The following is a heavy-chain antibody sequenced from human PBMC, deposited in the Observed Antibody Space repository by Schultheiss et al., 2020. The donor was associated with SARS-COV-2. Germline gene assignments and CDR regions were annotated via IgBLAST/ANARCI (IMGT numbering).Heavy chain of an antibody. D-gene: IGHD3-9*01. CDR3: TSPPIYDILTDVEYGMDV. CDR2: IRSKAYGGTT. J-gene: IGHJ6*02. CDR1: GFTFGDYA. Sequence: GESLKISCTASGFTFGDYAMSWVRQAPGKGLEWVGFIRSKAYGGTTEYAASVKGRFTISRDDSKSIAYLQMNSLKTEDTAVYYCTSPPIYDILTDVEYGMDVWGQGTTVTVSS. V-gene: IGHV3-49*04.